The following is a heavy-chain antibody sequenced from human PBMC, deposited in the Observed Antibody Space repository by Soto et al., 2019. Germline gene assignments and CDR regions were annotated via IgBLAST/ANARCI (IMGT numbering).Heavy chain of an antibody. CDR3: ARDTGGSYDY. CDR2: TRDKPNNYAA. V-gene: IGHV3-72*01. J-gene: IGHJ4*02. D-gene: IGHD1-26*01. CDR1: GFALDDYY. Sequence: EGQLVQSGGGLVQPGGSLRLSCTASGFALDDYYMDWVRQVPGKGLEWIGRTRDKPNNYAAEYVASVKGRFTISRDASKDSMYLQMNTVKTEDTAVYYCARDTGGSYDYWGQGALVIVSS.